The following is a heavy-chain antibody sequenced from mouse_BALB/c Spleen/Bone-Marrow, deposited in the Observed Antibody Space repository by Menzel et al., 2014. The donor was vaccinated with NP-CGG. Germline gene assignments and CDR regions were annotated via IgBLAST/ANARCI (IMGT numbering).Heavy chain of an antibody. CDR3: ASYRYGWYFDV. J-gene: IGHJ1*01. D-gene: IGHD2-14*01. V-gene: IGHV14-3*02. Sequence: EVQRVESGAELVKPGASVKLSCTASGFNIKDTYVHWVKQRPEQGLEWIGRIDPANGNTKYDPKFQGKATITADTSSNTAYLQLSSLTSEDTAVYYCASYRYGWYFDVWGAGTTVTVSS. CDR2: IDPANGNT. CDR1: GFNIKDTY.